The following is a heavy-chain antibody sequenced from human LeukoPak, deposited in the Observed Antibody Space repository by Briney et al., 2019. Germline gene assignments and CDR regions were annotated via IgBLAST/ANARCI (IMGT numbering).Heavy chain of an antibody. V-gene: IGHV1-2*02. CDR2: INPNTGGT. CDR3: ARALCSGGSCYPAPPGIDF. Sequence: ASVKVSCKASGYTFTAYYMHWVRQAPGQGLEWMGWINPNTGGTNYAQSFQGRVTMTGDTSINTASMELSGLRSDDTAVYYCARALCSGGSCYPAPPGIDFWGQGTLVTVSS. CDR1: GYTFTAYY. J-gene: IGHJ4*02. D-gene: IGHD2-15*01.